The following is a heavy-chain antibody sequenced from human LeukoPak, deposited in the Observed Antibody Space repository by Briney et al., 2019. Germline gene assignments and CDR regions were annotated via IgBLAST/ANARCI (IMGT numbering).Heavy chain of an antibody. CDR2: IHYSGRT. CDR3: ARAPKYCSSTSCYEDYFDY. V-gene: IGHV4-31*03. D-gene: IGHD2-2*01. CDR1: GVSMSSGGYY. Sequence: NPSETLSLTCIVSGVSMSSGGYYWNWIRQHPGKGLEWIGYIHYSGRTDYNPSLKSRVTISLDKAKNQLSLRLRSVTAADTAVYYCARAPKYCSSTSCYEDYFDYWGQGTLVTVSS. J-gene: IGHJ4*02.